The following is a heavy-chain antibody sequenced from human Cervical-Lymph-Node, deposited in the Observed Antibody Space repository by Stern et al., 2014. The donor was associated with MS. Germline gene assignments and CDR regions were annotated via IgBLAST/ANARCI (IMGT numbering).Heavy chain of an antibody. J-gene: IGHJ3*02. V-gene: IGHV1-2*06. CDR2: INPNSGGT. D-gene: IGHD4-17*01. Sequence: MQLVESGAEVKKPGASVKVSCKASGYTFTGYYIHWVRQAPGQGLEWMGRINPNSGGTNYAQKVQGRVTMTRDTSSSTAYMELSRLRSDDTAVYYCARSLMTTVTTRFAFDIWGQGTMVTVSS. CDR3: ARSLMTTVTTRFAFDI. CDR1: GYTFTGYY.